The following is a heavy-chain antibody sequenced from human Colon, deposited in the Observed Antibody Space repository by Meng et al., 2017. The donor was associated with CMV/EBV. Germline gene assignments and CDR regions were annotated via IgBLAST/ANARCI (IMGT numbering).Heavy chain of an antibody. CDR2: TYYRSRWLD. J-gene: IGHJ4*02. V-gene: IGHV6-1*01. CDR1: GDSVSRDPVG. Sequence: SQTLSLTCAISGDSVSRDPVGWNWIRQSPSRGLEWLGRTYYRSRWLDDYAEFVRSRIRIDADTSKNQVSLQLNSVTPEDTGVYYCARRHFPGWYYLDSWGQGALVTVSS. CDR3: ARRHFPGWYYLDS. D-gene: IGHD3-16*01.